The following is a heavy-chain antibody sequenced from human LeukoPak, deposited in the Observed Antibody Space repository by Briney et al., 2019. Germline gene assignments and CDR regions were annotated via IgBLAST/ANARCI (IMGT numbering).Heavy chain of an antibody. J-gene: IGHJ5*02. D-gene: IGHD6-13*01. V-gene: IGHV4-59*11. CDR2: IYYSGST. CDR3: ARYSSSWPNWFDP. Sequence: SGTLSLTCTVSGGSISSHYWSWIRQPPGKGLEWIGYIYYSGSTNYNPSLKSRVTISVDTSKNQFSLKLSSVTAADTAVYYCARYSSSWPNWFDPWGQGTLVTVSS. CDR1: GGSISSHY.